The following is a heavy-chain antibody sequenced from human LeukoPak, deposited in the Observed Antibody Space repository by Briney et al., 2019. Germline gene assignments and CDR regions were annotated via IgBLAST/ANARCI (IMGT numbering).Heavy chain of an antibody. J-gene: IGHJ3*02. Sequence: SETLSLTCTVSGDSVTSGGYFWTWIRHHPGKGLEWIGYISNSGTTSYNLSLKSRVSISVDTSNNQFSLSLSSVTAADTAVYYCARDVVVTSSPDAFDIWGQGTMVAVSS. D-gene: IGHD2-21*02. V-gene: IGHV4-31*03. CDR3: ARDVVVTSSPDAFDI. CDR2: ISNSGTT. CDR1: GDSVTSGGYF.